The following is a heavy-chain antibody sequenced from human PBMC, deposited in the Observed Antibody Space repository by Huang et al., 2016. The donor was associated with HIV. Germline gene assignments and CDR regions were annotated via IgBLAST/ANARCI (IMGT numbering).Heavy chain of an antibody. D-gene: IGHD2-15*01. Sequence: QVQLQESGPGLVKPSETLSLTCSVSGGSISRHYWSWIRQPPGKGLGLIGSIYYRRVPNYSPSLKSRVFIAVDTSRKQFALKLSSVTAADTAVYYCARDRRHCSGGSCYYSDYWGHGTLVTVSS. CDR1: GGSISRHY. V-gene: IGHV4-59*11. J-gene: IGHJ4*01. CDR2: IYYRRVP. CDR3: ARDRRHCSGGSCYYSDY.